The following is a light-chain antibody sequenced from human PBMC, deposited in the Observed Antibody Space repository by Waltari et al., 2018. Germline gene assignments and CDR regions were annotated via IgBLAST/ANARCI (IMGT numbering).Light chain of an antibody. CDR2: EVN. CDR3: SSYAGVKHWL. J-gene: IGLJ3*02. Sequence: QSALTHPPSASGSPGQSVAISCTVPSSDIGTYNSVSWYQQHPGKGPKLMIYEVNQRPSGVPDRFSASKSGNTASLTVSGLQAEDEADYYCSSYAGVKHWLFGGGTKLTVL. V-gene: IGLV2-8*01. CDR1: SSDIGTYNS.